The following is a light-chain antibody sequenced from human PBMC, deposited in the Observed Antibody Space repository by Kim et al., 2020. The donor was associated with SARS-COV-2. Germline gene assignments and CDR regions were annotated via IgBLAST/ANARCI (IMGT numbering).Light chain of an antibody. CDR2: LNSDGSH. CDR3: QTWGTGIRV. Sequence: QPVLTQSPSASASLGASVKLTCTLSSGHSRYVIAWHQQQPEKGPRYLMKLNSDGSHSKGDGIPDRFSGSSSGAERYLTISSLQSEDEADYYCQTWGTGIRVFGGGTQLTVL. CDR1: SGHSRYV. V-gene: IGLV4-69*01. J-gene: IGLJ3*02.